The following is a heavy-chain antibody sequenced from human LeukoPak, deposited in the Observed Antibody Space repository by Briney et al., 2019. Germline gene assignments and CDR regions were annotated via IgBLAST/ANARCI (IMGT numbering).Heavy chain of an antibody. V-gene: IGHV4-59*08. Sequence: PSETLSLTCSVSGASISSYYWSWIRQPPGKGLEWIAYVHYSGRTYYNPSLKSRVSISVDTSKKQFSLNLSSVTAADTAVYYCARRGNSWNDFASCGHGTLVTVSS. CDR2: VHYSGRT. CDR3: ARRGNSWNDFAS. D-gene: IGHD3/OR15-3a*01. CDR1: GASISSYY. J-gene: IGHJ5*01.